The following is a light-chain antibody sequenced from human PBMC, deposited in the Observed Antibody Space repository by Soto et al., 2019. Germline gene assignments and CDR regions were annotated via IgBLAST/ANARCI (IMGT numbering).Light chain of an antibody. V-gene: IGKV1-6*01. CDR3: LQDYNLPRT. J-gene: IGKJ1*01. CDR2: AAS. Sequence: IQMTRSPLSLSASVGDRVIITCRASRDIGNDLGWYQQKPGKAPKLLIFAASTLHSGVPSRFSGSGSGTVFTLTISRLHPEDFATYFCLQDYNLPRTFGQGT. CDR1: RDIGND.